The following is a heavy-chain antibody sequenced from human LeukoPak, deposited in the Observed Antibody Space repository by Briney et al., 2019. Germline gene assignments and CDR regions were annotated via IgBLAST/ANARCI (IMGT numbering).Heavy chain of an antibody. D-gene: IGHD3-22*01. J-gene: IGHJ4*02. Sequence: GGSLRLSCAASGFTFSSYAMHWVRQAPGKGLEWVAVISYDGSNKYYADSVKGRFTISRDNSKNTLYLQMNSLRAEDTAVYYCARDRYDYDSSGYYHYFDYWGQGTLVTVSS. CDR3: ARDRYDYDSSGYYHYFDY. V-gene: IGHV3-30*04. CDR1: GFTFSSYA. CDR2: ISYDGSNK.